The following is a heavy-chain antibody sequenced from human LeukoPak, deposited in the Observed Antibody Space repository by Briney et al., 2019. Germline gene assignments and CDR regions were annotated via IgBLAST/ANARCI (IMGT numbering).Heavy chain of an antibody. CDR2: IKQDGSEK. CDR1: GFTFSSYW. Sequence: GGSLRLSCAASGFTFSSYWMSWVRQAPGKGLEWVANIKQDGSEKYYVDSVKGRFTISRDNAKNSLYLQMNSLRAEDTAVYYCARGRGYSYGYVINYYMDVWGKGTTVTVSS. V-gene: IGHV3-7*01. J-gene: IGHJ6*03. CDR3: ARGRGYSYGYVINYYMDV. D-gene: IGHD5-18*01.